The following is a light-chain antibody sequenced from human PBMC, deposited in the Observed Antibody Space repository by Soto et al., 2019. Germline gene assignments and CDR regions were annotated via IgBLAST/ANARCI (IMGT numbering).Light chain of an antibody. CDR1: QSISSY. V-gene: IGKV1-39*01. CDR3: QQSYRTPRT. J-gene: IGKJ1*01. Sequence: DIQMTQSPSSLSASVGDRVTVTCRASQSISSYLNWYQQKPGKAPKLLIYAASSLQSGVPSRFSGSGSGKDFTLTISSLQPEDYATYYCQQSYRTPRTFGQVSKVDIX. CDR2: AAS.